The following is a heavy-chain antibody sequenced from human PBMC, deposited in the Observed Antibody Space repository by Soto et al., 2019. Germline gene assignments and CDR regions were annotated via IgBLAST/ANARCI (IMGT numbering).Heavy chain of an antibody. V-gene: IGHV3-43*02. CDR1: GFTFDDYA. CDR3: AKDALGAYSSSWFDY. D-gene: IGHD6-13*01. Sequence: GGSLRLSCAASGFTFDDYAMHWVRQAPGKGLEWVSLISGDGGSTYYADSMKGRFTISRDNSKNSLYLQMNSLRTEDTALYYCAKDALGAYSSSWFDYWGQGTLVTVSS. J-gene: IGHJ4*02. CDR2: ISGDGGST.